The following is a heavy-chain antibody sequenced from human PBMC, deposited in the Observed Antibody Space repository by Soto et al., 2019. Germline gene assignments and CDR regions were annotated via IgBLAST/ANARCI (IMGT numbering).Heavy chain of an antibody. D-gene: IGHD2-15*01. CDR3: AREGAGYCSGGSCYGDYYYYGMDV. CDR1: GYTFTSYA. Sequence: QVQLVQSGAEVKKPGASVKVSCKASGYTFTSYAMHWVRQAPGQRLEWMGWINAGNGNTKYSQKFQGRVTITRDTSASTAYMELSSLRSEDTAVYYCAREGAGYCSGGSCYGDYYYYGMDVWGQGTTVTVSS. V-gene: IGHV1-3*01. J-gene: IGHJ6*02. CDR2: INAGNGNT.